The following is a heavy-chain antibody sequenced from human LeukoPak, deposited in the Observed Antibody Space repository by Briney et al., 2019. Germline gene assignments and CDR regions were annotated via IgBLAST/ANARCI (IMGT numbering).Heavy chain of an antibody. CDR1: GFTFSNYA. CDR3: AKAVTGVVARDWFDP. J-gene: IGHJ5*02. Sequence: GSLRLSCAASGFTFSNYAMSWVRQAPGKGLEWVSAISGSGGNTYYADSVKGRFTISRDNSKNTLYLQMNSLRAEDTAVYYCAKAVTGVVARDWFDPWGQGTLVTVSS. V-gene: IGHV3-23*01. D-gene: IGHD2-15*01. CDR2: ISGSGGNT.